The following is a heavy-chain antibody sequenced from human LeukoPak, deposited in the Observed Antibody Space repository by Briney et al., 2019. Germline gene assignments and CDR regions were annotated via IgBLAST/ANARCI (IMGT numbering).Heavy chain of an antibody. V-gene: IGHV4-34*01. CDR1: GGSFSGYY. Sequence: PSETLSLTCAVYGGSFSGYYWSWIRQPPGKGLEWIGEINHSGSTIYNPSLKSRVTISVDTSKNQFSLKLSSVTAADTAVYYCARGVNWFDPWGQGTLVTVSS. J-gene: IGHJ5*02. CDR2: INHSGST. CDR3: ARGVNWFDP.